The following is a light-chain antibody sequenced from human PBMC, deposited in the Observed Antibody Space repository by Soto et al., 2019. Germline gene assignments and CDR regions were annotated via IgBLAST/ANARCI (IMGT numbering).Light chain of an antibody. V-gene: IGKV4-1*01. CDR3: HQYYSSPLT. Sequence: DIVLTQSPDSLTVSLGERATINCKSSQSVLYSSNNKNYFAWYQQKPGQPPKLLFYWAPTRESGVPDRFSGSGSETDFTLTISSLQAEDVAVYYFHQYYSSPLTFGQGTKVEIK. J-gene: IGKJ1*01. CDR2: WAP. CDR1: QSVLYSSNNKNY.